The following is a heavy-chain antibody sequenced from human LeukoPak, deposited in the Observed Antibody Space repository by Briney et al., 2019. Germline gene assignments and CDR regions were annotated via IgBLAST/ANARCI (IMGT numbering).Heavy chain of an antibody. Sequence: GGSLRLSCAASGFTFSSYSMNWVRQAPGRGLEWVSYISSSSSTIYYADSVKGRFTISRDNAKNSLYLQMNSLRAEDTAVYYCARSGLVDAFDIWGQGTMVTVSS. CDR2: ISSSSSTI. CDR3: ARSGLVDAFDI. CDR1: GFTFSSYS. V-gene: IGHV3-48*04. D-gene: IGHD2-21*01. J-gene: IGHJ3*02.